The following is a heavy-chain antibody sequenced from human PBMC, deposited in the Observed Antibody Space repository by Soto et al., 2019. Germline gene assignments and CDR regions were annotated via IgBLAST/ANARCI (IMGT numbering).Heavy chain of an antibody. Sequence: SWTLSLTCTASGDSVSSAGYFGIWSRQPRGKGVEWIGYVSYTGNKNQKPSLRSRVSMSVDPSQTRFSLRLTSVTAADTAVSYCGRSGSAYSQYYFDYWGPGPLVTVSS. CDR1: GDSVSSAGYF. CDR2: VSYTGNK. J-gene: IGHJ4*02. CDR3: GRSGSAYSQYYFDY. V-gene: IGHV4-61*08. D-gene: IGHD3-22*01.